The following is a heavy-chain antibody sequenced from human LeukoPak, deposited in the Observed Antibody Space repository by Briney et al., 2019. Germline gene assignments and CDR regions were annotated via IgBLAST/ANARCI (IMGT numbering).Heavy chain of an antibody. D-gene: IGHD6-6*01. J-gene: IGHJ4*02. Sequence: ASVKVSCKASGYTFTGYYMHWVRQAPGQGLEWMGWVNPNSGGTNYAHEFQGRVTMTRDTSISTAYMELSRLRSDDTAVYYCARASRSSSSWAPIDYWGQGTLVTVSS. V-gene: IGHV1-2*07. CDR2: VNPNSGGT. CDR1: GYTFTGYY. CDR3: ARASRSSSSWAPIDY.